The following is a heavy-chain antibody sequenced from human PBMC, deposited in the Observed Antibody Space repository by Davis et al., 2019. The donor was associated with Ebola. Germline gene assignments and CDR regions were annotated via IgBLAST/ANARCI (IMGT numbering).Heavy chain of an antibody. CDR3: ARDSYSLYYYGMDV. CDR1: GFTFSSYC. Sequence: GESLKISCAASGFTFSSYCMSWVRQAPGKGLEWVANIKQDGSEKYYVDSVKGRFTISRDNAKNSLYLQMNSLRAEDTAVYYCARDSYSLYYYGMDVWGQGTTVTVSS. D-gene: IGHD2-15*01. CDR2: IKQDGSEK. V-gene: IGHV3-7*03. J-gene: IGHJ6*02.